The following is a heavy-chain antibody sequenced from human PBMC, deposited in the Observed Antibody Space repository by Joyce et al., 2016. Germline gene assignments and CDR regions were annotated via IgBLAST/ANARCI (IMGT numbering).Heavy chain of an antibody. CDR2: IAYCGNT. J-gene: IGHJ6*02. D-gene: IGHD1-26*01. Sequence: QFQLQESGPGLVKPSQTLSLTCTVSGDSIGSGSFYWTWIRQHPVRGLEWIGHIAYCGNTDCNRYHRSRVVMAVDTSKHQFWLRLASVSAADTAVYYCARDVIRGSSYSYDYYGMDVWGHGTTVSVSS. CDR1: GDSIGSGSFY. CDR3: ARDVIRGSSYSYDYYGMDV. V-gene: IGHV4-31*03.